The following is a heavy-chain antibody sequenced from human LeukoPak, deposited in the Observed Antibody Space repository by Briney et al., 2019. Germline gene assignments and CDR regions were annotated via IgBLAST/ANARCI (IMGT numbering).Heavy chain of an antibody. CDR2: IYPRGNT. CDR3: ARDKYSTTYSYSDY. V-gene: IGHV4-38-2*02. J-gene: IGHJ4*02. CDR1: GYSISSGYY. Sequence: SETLSLTCTVSGYSISSGYYGGWIRQPPGKGLGGIGNIYPRGNTYYNPSLKSRVTISLDTSKNQFSLKLISVTAADTAVYYCARDKYSTTYSYSDYWGLGTLVTVSS. D-gene: IGHD2-2*01.